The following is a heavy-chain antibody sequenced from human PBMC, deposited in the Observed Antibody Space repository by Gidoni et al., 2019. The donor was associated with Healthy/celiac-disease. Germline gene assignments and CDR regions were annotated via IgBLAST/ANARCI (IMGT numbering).Heavy chain of an antibody. D-gene: IGHD6-19*01. Sequence: QMQLVQSGPEVKQPGTSVTVSCKASGFTFTSSAMQWVRQARGQRLEWIGWIVVGSGNTNYAKKCQERVTITRDMSTSTAYMELSSLRSEDTAVYYCAAGKIAVAGKFDYWGQGTLVTVSS. CDR3: AAGKIAVAGKFDY. CDR1: GFTFTSSA. J-gene: IGHJ4*02. CDR2: IVVGSGNT. V-gene: IGHV1-58*02.